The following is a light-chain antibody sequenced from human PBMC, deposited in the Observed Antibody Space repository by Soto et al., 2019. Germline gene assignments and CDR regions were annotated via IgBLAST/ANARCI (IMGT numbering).Light chain of an antibody. V-gene: IGLV1-40*01. CDR2: GNS. CDR1: SSNIGAGYD. Sequence: QLVLTQPPSASGAPGQRVTISCTGSSSNIGAGYDVHWYQQLPGTAPKLLIYGNSNRPSGVPDRFSGSKSGTSASLAITGLQAEDEADYYCQSYDSSLSGYVVFGGGTKVTVL. CDR3: QSYDSSLSGYVV. J-gene: IGLJ2*01.